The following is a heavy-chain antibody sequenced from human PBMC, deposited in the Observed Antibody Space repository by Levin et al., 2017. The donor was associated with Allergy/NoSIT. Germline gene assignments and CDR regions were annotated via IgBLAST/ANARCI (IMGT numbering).Heavy chain of an antibody. CDR3: LKPYAD. Sequence: GGSLRLSCSASGFTFSSNVMHWVRQAPGRGLEYVSAISSSGGTTYYADSVKGRFIISRDNSKNTLYLQVNSLSTADTAVYYCLKPYADWGQGTLVTVSS. J-gene: IGHJ4*02. CDR1: GFTFSSNV. D-gene: IGHD4-17*01. CDR2: ISSSGGTT. V-gene: IGHV3-64D*06.